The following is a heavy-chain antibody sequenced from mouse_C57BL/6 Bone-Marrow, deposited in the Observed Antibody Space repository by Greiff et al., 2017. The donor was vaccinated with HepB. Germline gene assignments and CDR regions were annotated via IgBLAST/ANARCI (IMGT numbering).Heavy chain of an antibody. CDR3: VRRSGPYAMDY. J-gene: IGHJ4*01. Sequence: EVQRVESGGGLVQPKGSLKLSCAASGFSFNTYAMNWVRQAPGKGLEWVARIRSKSNNYATYYADSVKDRFTISRDDSESMLYLQMNNLKTEDTAMYYCVRRSGPYAMDYWGQGTSVTVSS. CDR1: GFSFNTYA. CDR2: IRSKSNNYAT. V-gene: IGHV10-1*01.